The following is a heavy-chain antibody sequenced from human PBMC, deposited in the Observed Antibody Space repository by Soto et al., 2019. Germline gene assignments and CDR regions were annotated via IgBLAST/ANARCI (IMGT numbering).Heavy chain of an antibody. J-gene: IGHJ6*02. V-gene: IGHV3-33*01. CDR2: IWYDGSNK. D-gene: IGHD3-3*01. Sequence: QVQLVESGGGVVQPGRSLRLSCAASGFTFSSYGMHWVRQAPGKGLEWVAVIWYDGSNKYYADSVKGRFTISRDNSKNTLYLQMNSLRAEDTAVYYCARVDQIFRVVYYYGMDVWGQGTTVTVSS. CDR1: GFTFSSYG. CDR3: ARVDQIFRVVYYYGMDV.